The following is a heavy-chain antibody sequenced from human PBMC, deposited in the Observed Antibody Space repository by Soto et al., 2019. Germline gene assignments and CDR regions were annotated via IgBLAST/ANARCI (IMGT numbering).Heavy chain of an antibody. J-gene: IGHJ4*02. V-gene: IGHV3-13*04. CDR1: GFTFSSYD. CDR2: IGTSGDT. CDR3: TRGHCSGGSCYSFDY. Sequence: EVQLAESGGGLVQPGGSLRLSCAASGFTFSSYDMHWVRQATGKGLEWVSSIGTSGDTYYPGSVKGRFTISREDAKKSVYLQMSSLRAGDTAVYYCTRGHCSGGSCYSFDYWGQGTLVTVSS. D-gene: IGHD2-15*01.